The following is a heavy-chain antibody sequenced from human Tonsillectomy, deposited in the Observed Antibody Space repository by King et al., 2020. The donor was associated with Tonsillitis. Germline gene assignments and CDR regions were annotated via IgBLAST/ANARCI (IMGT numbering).Heavy chain of an antibody. CDR3: ARVRYDSRGYYYVDY. CDR1: GFTFSIYS. Sequence: VQLVESGGGLVKPGGSLRLSCAASGFTFSIYSMNWVRQAPGKGLEWVSSIRSSSSYIYYADSVKGRFTISRDNAKNSLYLQMNSLRPEDTAVYYCARVRYDSRGYYYVDYWGQGTLVTVSS. CDR2: IRSSSSYI. D-gene: IGHD3-22*01. V-gene: IGHV3-21*01. J-gene: IGHJ4*02.